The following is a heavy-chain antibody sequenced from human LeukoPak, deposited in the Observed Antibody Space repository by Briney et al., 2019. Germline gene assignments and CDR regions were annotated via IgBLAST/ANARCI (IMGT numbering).Heavy chain of an antibody. CDR1: GFTFSSYG. J-gene: IGHJ4*02. V-gene: IGHV3-30*02. Sequence: GGSLRLSCAASGFTFSSYGVHWVREAPGKGLEWVAFIRYDGSNKYYADSVKGRFTISRDNSKNTLYLQMNSLRAEDTAVYYCAKGAVGSSGYWGQGTLVTVSS. CDR2: IRYDGSNK. D-gene: IGHD1-26*01. CDR3: AKGAVGSSGY.